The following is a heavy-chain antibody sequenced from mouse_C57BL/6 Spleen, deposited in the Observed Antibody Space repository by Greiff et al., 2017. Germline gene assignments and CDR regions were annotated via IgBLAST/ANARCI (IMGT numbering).Heavy chain of an antibody. J-gene: IGHJ3*01. D-gene: IGHD1-1*01. V-gene: IGHV14-4*01. CDR1: GFNIKDDY. CDR2: IAPENGDT. Sequence: EVQLQQSGAELVRPGASVKLSCTASGFNIKDDYMHWVKQRPEQGLEWIGWIAPENGDTEYASKFQGKATITADTSSNTAYLQLSSLTSESSAFYYCTITTVVATAWFAYWCPGTLVSVSA. CDR3: TITTVVATAWFAY.